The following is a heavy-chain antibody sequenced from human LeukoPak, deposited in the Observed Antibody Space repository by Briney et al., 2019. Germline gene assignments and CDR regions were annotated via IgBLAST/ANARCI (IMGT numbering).Heavy chain of an antibody. CDR1: GFTLSSYS. V-gene: IGHV3-21*04. J-gene: IGHJ4*02. Sequence: GGSLRLSCAASGFTLSSYSMNWVRQAPGKGLEWVSPISSSSSDIYYADSVKGRFTISRDNAKYSLYLQMKSLRAEDTAVYFCAKDSLVATSHFDSWGRGTLVTVSS. CDR2: ISSSSSDI. CDR3: AKDSLVATSHFDS. D-gene: IGHD5-12*01.